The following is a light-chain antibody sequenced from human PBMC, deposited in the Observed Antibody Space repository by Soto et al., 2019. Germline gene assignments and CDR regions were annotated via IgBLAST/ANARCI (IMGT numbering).Light chain of an antibody. J-gene: IGLJ2*01. V-gene: IGLV3-21*02. CDR3: QVWESSSDQVV. CDR2: DDT. Sequence: SYELTQPPSVSVAPGQTATITCGGNNIGSKSVHWYQQKAGQAPVLVVHDDTDRPSGIPERFSGSNSGNTATLTISRVEAGDEAGYYCQVWESSSDQVVFAGGTKLTVL. CDR1: NIGSKS.